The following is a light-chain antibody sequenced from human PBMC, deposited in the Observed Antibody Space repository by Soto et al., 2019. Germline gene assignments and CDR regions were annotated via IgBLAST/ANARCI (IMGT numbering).Light chain of an antibody. Sequence: DIQMTQSPSSLSASVGDRVTITCRASQSISTFLNWYQQKPGKAPKLLIYAASSLQSGVPSRVSGSGSGTDFTLTISSLQPEDFATYYCQQSYSDITFGQGTRLEIK. J-gene: IGKJ5*01. V-gene: IGKV1-39*01. CDR2: AAS. CDR3: QQSYSDIT. CDR1: QSISTF.